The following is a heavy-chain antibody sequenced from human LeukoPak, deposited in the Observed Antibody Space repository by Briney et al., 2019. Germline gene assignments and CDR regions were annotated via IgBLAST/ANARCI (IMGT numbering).Heavy chain of an antibody. CDR3: ARGYSSGWYPSSPDDY. Sequence: ASVKVSCKASGYTFTAYYIHWVRQAPGQGLEWMGWINPNSGGTNYAQKFQDRVTMTRDTSISAAYMELSRLRSDDTAVYYCARGYSSGWYPSSPDDYWGQGTLVTVSS. D-gene: IGHD6-19*01. J-gene: IGHJ4*02. V-gene: IGHV1-2*02. CDR1: GYTFTAYY. CDR2: INPNSGGT.